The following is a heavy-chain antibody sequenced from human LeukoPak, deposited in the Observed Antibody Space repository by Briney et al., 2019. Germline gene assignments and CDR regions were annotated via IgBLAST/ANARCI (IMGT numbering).Heavy chain of an antibody. CDR2: IKQDGSEK. CDR3: ARDYCTGGSCYSYFDF. Sequence: GGSLRLSCAASGFTFSSYWMSWVRQAPGKGPEWVANIKQDGSEKYYVDSVKGRFTISRDNAKNSLYLQMNSLRAEDTAVYYCARDYCTGGSCYSYFDFWGQGTLVTVSS. CDR1: GFTFSSYW. D-gene: IGHD2-15*01. J-gene: IGHJ4*02. V-gene: IGHV3-7*01.